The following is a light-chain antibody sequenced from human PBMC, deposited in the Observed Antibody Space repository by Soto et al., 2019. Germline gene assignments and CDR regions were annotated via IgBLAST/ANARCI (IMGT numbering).Light chain of an antibody. J-gene: IGLJ1*01. CDR1: NSNIASNT. CDR2: YNN. CDR3: AAWDDTLKRYV. Sequence: QSVLRHPPSACETPGHTVSISCSGSNSNIASNTVNWYQHLPGTAPKLLIYYNNQRPSGVPDRFSGSKSGTSASLAISGLQSEDESDYYCAAWDDTLKRYVFGTGTKVTVL. V-gene: IGLV1-44*01.